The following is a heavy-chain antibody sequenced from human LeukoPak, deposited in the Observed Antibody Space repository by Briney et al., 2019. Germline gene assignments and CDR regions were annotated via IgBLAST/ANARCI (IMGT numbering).Heavy chain of an antibody. CDR3: ARDASPGAYSTDAFDI. V-gene: IGHV1-46*01. CDR2: INPSGGST. CDR1: GYTFTSYY. D-gene: IGHD3-16*01. J-gene: IGHJ3*02. Sequence: ASVKVSCKASGYTFTSYYMHWVRQAPGQGLEWMGIINPSGGSTSYAQKFQGRVTMTRDTSTSTVYMELSSLRSEDTAVYYCARDASPGAYSTDAFDIWGQGTMVTVSS.